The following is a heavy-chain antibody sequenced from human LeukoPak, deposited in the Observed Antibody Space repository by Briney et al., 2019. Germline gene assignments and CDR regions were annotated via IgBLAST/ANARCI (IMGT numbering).Heavy chain of an antibody. CDR1: GGSISDYF. J-gene: IGHJ5*02. CDR2: IYPSGST. V-gene: IGHV4-4*07. D-gene: IGHD2-15*01. CDR3: ARDLVAATGRNWFDP. Sequence: SETLSLTCTVSGGSISDYFWSWIRQPAGKGLEWIGRIYPSGSTNYNPSLKSRVTMSVDTSKNQFSLKLSSVTAADTAVYYCARDLVAATGRNWFDPWGQGTLVTASS.